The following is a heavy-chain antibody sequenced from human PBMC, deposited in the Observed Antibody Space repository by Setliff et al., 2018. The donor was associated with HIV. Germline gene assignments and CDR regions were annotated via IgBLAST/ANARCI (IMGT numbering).Heavy chain of an antibody. J-gene: IGHJ3*02. CDR2: INQSGGI. CDR3: ATASGYDLFMGAFDI. Sequence: SETLSLTCAVSGGSFSGYYWSWIRQPPGKGLEWIGEINQSGGINYNPSLKSRVTISIDTFKNQFSMKLYSVTAADTAVYYCATASGYDLFMGAFDIWGQETMVTVSS. V-gene: IGHV4-34*01. CDR1: GGSFSGYY. D-gene: IGHD5-12*01.